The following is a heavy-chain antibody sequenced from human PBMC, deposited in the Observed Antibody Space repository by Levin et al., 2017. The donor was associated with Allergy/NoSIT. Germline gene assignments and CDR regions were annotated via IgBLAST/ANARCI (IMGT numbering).Heavy chain of an antibody. CDR2: ISAYNGNT. Sequence: VASVKVSCKASGYNFTNYGISWVRQAPGQGLEWMGWISAYNGNTNYAQKFQGRVTMTIQTSKNTAYMELRSLISDDTAVYDCARVGIDFWGVYQKSWGYMDVWGQGTTVTVSS. V-gene: IGHV1-18*01. J-gene: IGHJ6*03. CDR3: ARVGIDFWGVYQKSWGYMDV. CDR1: GYNFTNYG. D-gene: IGHD3-3*01.